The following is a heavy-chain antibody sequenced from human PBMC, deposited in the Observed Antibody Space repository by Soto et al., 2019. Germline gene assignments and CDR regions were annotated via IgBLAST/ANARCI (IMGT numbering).Heavy chain of an antibody. D-gene: IGHD6-25*01. CDR3: AKFFVETGESSGWPWSFHY. V-gene: IGHV3-23*01. J-gene: IGHJ4*02. Sequence: TGGSLRLSCAASGFTFSNYAMSWVRQAPGKGLELVSAISGGGGTTYYAGSVKGRFTISRDNSKNTLFLQMNSLRAEDTAVYYCAKFFVETGESSGWPWSFHYWGQGTLVTVSS. CDR1: GFTFSNYA. CDR2: ISGGGGTT.